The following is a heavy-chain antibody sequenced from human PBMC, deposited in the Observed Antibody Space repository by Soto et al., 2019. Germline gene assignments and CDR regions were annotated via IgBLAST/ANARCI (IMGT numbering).Heavy chain of an antibody. CDR3: ARGGAVNHYDILTGYSNFDY. CDR2: ISYDGSNK. J-gene: IGHJ4*02. D-gene: IGHD3-9*01. Sequence: GGSLRLSCAASGFTFSSYAMRWVRQAPGKGLEWVAVISYDGSNKYYADSVKGRFTISRDNSKNTLYLQMNSLRAEDTAVYYYARGGAVNHYDILTGYSNFDYWGQGTLVTVSS. CDR1: GFTFSSYA. V-gene: IGHV3-30-3*01.